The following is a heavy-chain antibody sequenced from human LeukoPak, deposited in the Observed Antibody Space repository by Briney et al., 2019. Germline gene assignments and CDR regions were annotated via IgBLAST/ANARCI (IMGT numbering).Heavy chain of an antibody. D-gene: IGHD3-3*01. CDR3: ARGPFWSGYYDD. Sequence: GGSLGLSCAASGFTFSDYYMSWIRQAPGKGLEWVSYISSSANSIYYADSVKGRFTISRDNARNSLYLQMNSLRAEDTAVYYCARGPFWSGYYDDWGQGTLVTVSS. CDR2: ISSSANSI. CDR1: GFTFSDYY. V-gene: IGHV3-11*01. J-gene: IGHJ4*02.